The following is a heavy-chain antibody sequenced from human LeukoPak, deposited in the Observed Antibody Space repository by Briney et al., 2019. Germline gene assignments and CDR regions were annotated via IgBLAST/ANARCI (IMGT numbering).Heavy chain of an antibody. CDR1: GSSISNYY. CDR3: ARTTMVRGVIRRFDY. V-gene: IGHV4-4*07. J-gene: IGHJ4*02. D-gene: IGHD3-10*01. CDR2: IYTSGST. Sequence: SETLSLTCTVSGSSISNYYWSWIRQPAGKGLEWIGRIYTSGSTNYNPSLKSRVTMSVDTSKNQFSLKLSSVTAADTAVYYCARTTMVRGVIRRFDYWGQGTLVTVSS.